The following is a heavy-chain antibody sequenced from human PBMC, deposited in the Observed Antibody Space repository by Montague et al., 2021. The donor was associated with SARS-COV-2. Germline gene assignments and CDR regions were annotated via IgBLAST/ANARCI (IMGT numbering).Heavy chain of an antibody. CDR2: IHTSGRN. D-gene: IGHD3-3*01. J-gene: IGHJ6*02. V-gene: IGHV4-4*07. CDR3: ASGKYYDFWSGYYSHDYVSGMDV. Sequence: SETLSLTCTVSGGSISSYYWSWIRQSAGKGLEWIGRIHTSGRNDXNPSLNSRVTMSVDTSKNQFSLQLSSVTAADTAVYYCASGKYYDFWSGYYSHDYVSGMDVWGQGTTVTVSS. CDR1: GGSISSYY.